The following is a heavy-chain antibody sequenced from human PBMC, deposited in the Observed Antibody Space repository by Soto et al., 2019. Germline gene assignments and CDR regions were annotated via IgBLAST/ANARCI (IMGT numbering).Heavy chain of an antibody. CDR1: GGSVSSGSYY. Sequence: SETLSLTCTVSGGSVSSGSYYWSWIRQPPGKGLEWIGYIYYSGSTNYNPSLKSRVTISVDTSKNQFSLKLSSVTAADTAVYYCARTYYYGSGSLYYFDYWGQGTLVTVSS. V-gene: IGHV4-61*01. CDR2: IYYSGST. D-gene: IGHD3-10*01. J-gene: IGHJ4*02. CDR3: ARTYYYGSGSLYYFDY.